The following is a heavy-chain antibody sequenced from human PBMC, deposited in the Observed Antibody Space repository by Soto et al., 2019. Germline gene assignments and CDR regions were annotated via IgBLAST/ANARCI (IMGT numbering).Heavy chain of an antibody. V-gene: IGHV1-46*03. CDR1: GYTFSSYF. CDR2: INPSAYSIINPSGGRT. D-gene: IGHD3-10*01. Sequence: ASVKVSCKASGYTFSSYFIHWVRQAPGQRLEWMGIINPSAYSIINPSGGRTTYAQKFQGRVTMTRDTSTSTVYMELSSLRSEDTAVYYCARDHYYGSGSYNFFDNWGQGTLVTVSS. CDR3: ARDHYYGSGSYNFFDN. J-gene: IGHJ4*02.